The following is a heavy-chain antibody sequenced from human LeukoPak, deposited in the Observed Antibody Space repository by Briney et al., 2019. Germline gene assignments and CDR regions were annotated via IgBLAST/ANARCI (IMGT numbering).Heavy chain of an antibody. V-gene: IGHV3-23*01. Sequence: GGSLRLSCAASGFTFSSYAMSWVRQAPGKGLEWVSAISCSGGSTYYADSVRGRFTISRDNSKNTLYLQMNSLRAEDTAVYYCAKADILTGYPFDAFDIWGQGTMVTVSS. J-gene: IGHJ3*02. CDR1: GFTFSSYA. CDR2: ISCSGGST. CDR3: AKADILTGYPFDAFDI. D-gene: IGHD3-9*01.